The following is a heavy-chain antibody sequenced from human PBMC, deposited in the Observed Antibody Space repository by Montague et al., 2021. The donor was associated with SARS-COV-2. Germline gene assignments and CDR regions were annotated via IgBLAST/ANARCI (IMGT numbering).Heavy chain of an antibody. CDR3: AKGGCSGGSCYLYNWFDP. CDR1: GFTFSSYA. Sequence: SLRLSCAASGFTFSSYAMSWVRQAPGKGLEWVSVIYSGYPNTYYADSVKGRFTISRDNSKNTLYLRMNSLRAEDTAVYYCAKGGCSGGSCYLYNWFDPWGQGTLVTVSS. CDR2: IYSGYPNT. D-gene: IGHD2-15*01. V-gene: IGHV3-23*03. J-gene: IGHJ5*02.